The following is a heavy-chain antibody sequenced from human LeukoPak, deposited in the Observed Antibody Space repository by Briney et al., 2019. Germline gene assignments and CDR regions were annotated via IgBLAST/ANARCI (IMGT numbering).Heavy chain of an antibody. J-gene: IGHJ6*03. CDR3: ATTLLAPAYYYYYMDV. Sequence: GGSLRLSCAASGFTFSSYAMSWVRQAPGKGLEWVSAISGSGGSTYYADSVKGRFTISRDNSKNTLSLQMNSLRAEDTAVYYCATTLLAPAYYYYYMDVWGEGTTVTVSS. CDR1: GFTFSSYA. D-gene: IGHD2-21*01. CDR2: ISGSGGST. V-gene: IGHV3-23*01.